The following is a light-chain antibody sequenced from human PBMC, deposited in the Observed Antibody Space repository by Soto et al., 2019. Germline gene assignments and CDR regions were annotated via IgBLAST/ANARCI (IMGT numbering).Light chain of an antibody. CDR1: QSVSSY. CDR3: QQYNDWPPIT. Sequence: EIVLTQSPATLSLSPGERATLSCRASQSVSSYLAWYQQKPGQAPRLLIYDASTRATVIPARFSGSGSGTEFTLTISSLQSEDFAVYYCQQYNDWPPITFGQGTRLEIK. V-gene: IGKV3-15*01. J-gene: IGKJ5*01. CDR2: DAS.